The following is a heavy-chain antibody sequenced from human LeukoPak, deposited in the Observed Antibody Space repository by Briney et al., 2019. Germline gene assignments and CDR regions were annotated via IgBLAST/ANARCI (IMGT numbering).Heavy chain of an antibody. V-gene: IGHV1-3*01. CDR3: ARECHGDQTDY. CDR1: GYTFTSYA. Sequence: ASVKVSCKASGYTFTSYAMHWVRQAPGQRLEWMGWINAGNGNTKYSQKFQGRVTITRDTSASTAYMELSSLRSEDPAVYYCARECHGDQTDYWGQGTLVTVSS. D-gene: IGHD4-17*01. CDR2: INAGNGNT. J-gene: IGHJ4*02.